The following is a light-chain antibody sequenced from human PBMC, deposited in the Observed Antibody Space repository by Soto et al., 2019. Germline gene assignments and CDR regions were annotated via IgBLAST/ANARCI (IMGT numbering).Light chain of an antibody. CDR3: QQSYITPWT. Sequence: DTQMTQSPSSLSASVGDRVNITCRASQRINNYLNWYQFKPGKAPNLVIYAATNLQSGVPSRFSGSASGTDFTLTINSLQPEDFASYYCQQSYITPWTLGQGTKVDIK. J-gene: IGKJ1*01. CDR1: QRINNY. V-gene: IGKV1-39*01. CDR2: AAT.